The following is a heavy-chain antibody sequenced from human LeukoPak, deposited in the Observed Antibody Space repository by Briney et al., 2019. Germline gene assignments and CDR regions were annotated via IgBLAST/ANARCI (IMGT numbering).Heavy chain of an antibody. D-gene: IGHD3-9*01. V-gene: IGHV3-53*01. J-gene: IGHJ3*02. CDR2: IYNDGST. Sequence: GGSLRLSCAASGLTVSSSYMSWVRQAPGKGLEWVSIIYNDGSTYYADSMKGRFTISRDNSKNTLYLQVNSLRAEDTAMYYCARASSKQLAGYLPDGFDIWGQGTMVTVSS. CDR3: ARASSKQLAGYLPDGFDI. CDR1: GLTVSSSY.